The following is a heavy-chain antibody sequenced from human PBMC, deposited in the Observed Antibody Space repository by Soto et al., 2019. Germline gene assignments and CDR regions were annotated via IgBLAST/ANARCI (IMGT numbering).Heavy chain of an antibody. CDR3: AHRVLRTVFGLVTTTAIYFDF. V-gene: IGHV2-5*02. D-gene: IGHD3-3*01. CDR1: GFSLTTSGVG. CDR2: IYWDDDK. J-gene: IGHJ4*02. Sequence: QITLNESGPTVVRPTETLTLTCRFSGFSLTTSGVGVVWIRQSPGKAPEWLALIYWDDDKRYSASLKSRLTVTKDTSKNPVVLTVSDLDRTDTATYYCAHRVLRTVFGLVTTTAIYFDFWGQGTPVAVSS.